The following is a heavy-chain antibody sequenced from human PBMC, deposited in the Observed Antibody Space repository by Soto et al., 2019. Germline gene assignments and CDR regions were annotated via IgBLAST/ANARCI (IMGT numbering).Heavy chain of an antibody. V-gene: IGHV3-23*01. J-gene: IGHJ4*02. Sequence: GGSLRLSCAASGFIFSSYTMNWIRQAPGKGLEWVSGIGGSGANTYYADSVKGRFTVSRDNSKKTLYLQMNSLRAEDTAVYYCAKVGGALAEKYWGQGTLVTVSS. CDR2: IGGSGANT. CDR3: AKVGGALAEKY. D-gene: IGHD6-19*01. CDR1: GFIFSSYT.